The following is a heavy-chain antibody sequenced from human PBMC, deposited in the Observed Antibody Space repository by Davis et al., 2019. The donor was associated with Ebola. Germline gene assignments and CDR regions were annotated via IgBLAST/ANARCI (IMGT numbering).Heavy chain of an antibody. D-gene: IGHD6-13*01. CDR1: GFIFRSYV. CDR2: LGLSADT. Sequence: GGSLRLSCAASGFIFRSYVMSWVRRAPGKGLEWVSTLGLSADTYYADSVKGRFIISRDNSKNTLHLQMNSLRVEDTAIYYCAKDTSSIWFNVWGQGTMVTVSS. J-gene: IGHJ3*01. CDR3: AKDTSSIWFNV. V-gene: IGHV3-23*01.